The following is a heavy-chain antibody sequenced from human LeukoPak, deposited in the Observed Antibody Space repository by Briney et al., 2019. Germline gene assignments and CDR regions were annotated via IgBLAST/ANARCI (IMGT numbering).Heavy chain of an antibody. CDR3: ARAIRTGYYIGDAFDI. D-gene: IGHD3/OR15-3a*01. CDR1: GGSISSGDYY. J-gene: IGHJ3*02. Sequence: SETLSLTCTVSGGSISSGDYYWSWIRQPPGKGLEWIGYFYYSGSTYYNPSLKSRVTISVDTSKNQFSLKLSSVTAADTAVYYCARAIRTGYYIGDAFDIWGQGTMVTVSS. CDR2: FYYSGST. V-gene: IGHV4-30-4*08.